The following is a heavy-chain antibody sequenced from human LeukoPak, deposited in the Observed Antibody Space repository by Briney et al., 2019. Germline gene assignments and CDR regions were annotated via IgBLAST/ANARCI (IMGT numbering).Heavy chain of an antibody. CDR1: GGSISSYY. D-gene: IGHD3-10*01. CDR3: AGGSGSYFVY. V-gene: IGHV4-59*08. Sequence: PSETLSLTCTVSGGSISSYYWSWLRQPPGKGLEWVGYIYYSGSTNYNPSLKSRVTISVDTSKKQFSLKLSSVTAADTAVYYCAGGSGSYFVYWGQGTLVTVSS. CDR2: IYYSGST. J-gene: IGHJ4*02.